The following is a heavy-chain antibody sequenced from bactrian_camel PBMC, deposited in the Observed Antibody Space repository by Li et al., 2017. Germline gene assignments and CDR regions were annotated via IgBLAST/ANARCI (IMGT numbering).Heavy chain of an antibody. V-gene: IGHV3S1*01. CDR3: AAGWSFGMGTLLRRHYNY. CDR2: IMIVGATT. Sequence: VQLVESGGGSVQTGGSLRLSCQVNGSYKRGSMCMGWFRHIPGKEREGVAAIMIVGATTYYADSVKGRFTISQGNAKNMVYLQVNSLKAEDTAMYYCAAGWSFGMGTLLRRHYNYWGQGTQVTVS. CDR1: GSYKRGSMC. J-gene: IGHJ4*01. D-gene: IGHD3*01.